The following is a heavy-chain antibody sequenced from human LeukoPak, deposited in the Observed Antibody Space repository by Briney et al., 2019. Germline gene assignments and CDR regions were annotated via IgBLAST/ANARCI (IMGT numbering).Heavy chain of an antibody. CDR3: ASFYSGSYDTGSFDYFNY. Sequence: SETLSLTCTVSGGSISGYYWSWIRQPPGKGLEWIGHMYNSGSTNYNPSLKSRVTISVDTSKNQFSLRLSSVTAADTAVYYCASFYSGSYDTGSFDYFNYWGQGTLVTVSS. D-gene: IGHD1-26*01. CDR1: GGSISGYY. V-gene: IGHV4-59*01. J-gene: IGHJ4*02. CDR2: MYNSGST.